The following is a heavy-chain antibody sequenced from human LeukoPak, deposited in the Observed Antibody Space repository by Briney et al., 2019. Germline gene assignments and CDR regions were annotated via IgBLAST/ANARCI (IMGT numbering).Heavy chain of an antibody. D-gene: IGHD3-10*01. V-gene: IGHV4-34*01. Sequence: SETLSLTCAVYGGSFSGYYWSWIRQPPGKGLEWMGEINHSGSTNYNPSLKSRVTISVDTSKNQFSLKLSSVTAADTAVYYCARVGVLWFGELSWFDPWGQGTLVTVSS. CDR3: ARVGVLWFGELSWFDP. J-gene: IGHJ5*02. CDR2: INHSGST. CDR1: GGSFSGYY.